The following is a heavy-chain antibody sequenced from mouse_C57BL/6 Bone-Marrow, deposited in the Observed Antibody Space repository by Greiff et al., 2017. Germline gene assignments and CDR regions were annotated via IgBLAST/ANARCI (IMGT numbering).Heavy chain of an antibody. D-gene: IGHD2-1*01. J-gene: IGHJ3*01. Sequence: QVQLQQPGAELVMPGASVKLSCKASGYTFTSYWMHWVKQRPGQGLEWIGEIDPSDSYTNYNPKFKGKSTLTVDKSSSTAYMQLSSLTSEDSAVYYCARSSSTMVGAYWGQGTLVTVSA. CDR2: IDPSDSYT. CDR1: GYTFTSYW. V-gene: IGHV1-69*01. CDR3: ARSSSTMVGAY.